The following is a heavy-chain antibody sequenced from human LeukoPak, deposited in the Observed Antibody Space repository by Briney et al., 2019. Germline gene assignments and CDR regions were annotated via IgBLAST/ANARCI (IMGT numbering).Heavy chain of an antibody. D-gene: IGHD1-26*01. CDR2: INPSGGST. Sequence: GASVNVSCTASGYTFTSYYMHWVRQAPGQGLEWMGIINPSGGSTSYAQKFQGRVTMTRDTSTSTVYMELSSLRSEDTAVYYCARDHGVEVGATWYFQHWGQGTLVTVSS. J-gene: IGHJ1*01. CDR1: GYTFTSYY. CDR3: ARDHGVEVGATWYFQH. V-gene: IGHV1-46*01.